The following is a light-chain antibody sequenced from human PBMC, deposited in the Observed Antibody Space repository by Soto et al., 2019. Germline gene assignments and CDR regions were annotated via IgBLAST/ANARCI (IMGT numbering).Light chain of an antibody. Sequence: DIVLTQSPGTLSLSPGERATLSCRASQTVRSSSLAWYQQKPGQAPRLLIFGASTRAAGFPDRFSGSGSGTDFTLIISRLEPEDFAVYYCQQYGSSPRTFGQGTKVEIK. CDR3: QQYGSSPRT. CDR1: QTVRSSS. J-gene: IGKJ1*01. CDR2: GAS. V-gene: IGKV3-20*01.